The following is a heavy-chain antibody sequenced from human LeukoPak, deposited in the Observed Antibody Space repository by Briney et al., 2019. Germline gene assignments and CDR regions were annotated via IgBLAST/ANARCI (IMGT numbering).Heavy chain of an antibody. V-gene: IGHV3-74*01. Sequence: GGSLRLSCAASGFTFSNYWMHWVRQAPGKGLVWVSRINSDGSSTTYADSVKGRFTISRDNAKNTLYLQMSSLRAEDTAAYYCAREREYCQSTTCYKPFDYWGQGTLVTGSS. D-gene: IGHD2-2*02. CDR1: GFTFSNYW. CDR2: INSDGSST. CDR3: AREREYCQSTTCYKPFDY. J-gene: IGHJ4*02.